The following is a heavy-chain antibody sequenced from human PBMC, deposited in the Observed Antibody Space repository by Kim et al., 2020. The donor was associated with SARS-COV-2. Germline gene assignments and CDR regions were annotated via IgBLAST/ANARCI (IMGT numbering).Heavy chain of an antibody. D-gene: IGHD2-2*02. CDR2: IKQDGSEK. CDR1: GLTFSSYW. J-gene: IGHJ4*02. V-gene: IGHV3-7*03. CDR3: ARVLWLKGCSSTSCYNEYYFDY. Sequence: GGSLRLSCAASGLTFSSYWMSWVRQAPGKGLEWVANIKQDGSEKYYVDSVKGRFTISRDNAKNSLYLQMNSLRAEDTAVYYCARVLWLKGCSSTSCYNEYYFDYWGQGTLVTVSS.